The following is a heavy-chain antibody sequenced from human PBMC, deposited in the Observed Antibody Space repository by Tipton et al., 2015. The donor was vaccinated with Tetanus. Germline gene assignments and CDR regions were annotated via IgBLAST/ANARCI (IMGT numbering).Heavy chain of an antibody. Sequence: QLVQSGAELKKPGASVKVSCTASGYTFTGYYMYWVRQAPGQGLEWVGWIDPNSGDTIYAQNFQGRVTMTRDTSISTVYMELSRLRSDDTAVYYCARDRGDYIYYGMDVWGPGTTVTVFS. J-gene: IGHJ6*02. CDR2: IDPNSGDT. CDR1: GYTFTGYY. D-gene: IGHD3-22*01. V-gene: IGHV1-2*02. CDR3: ARDRGDYIYYGMDV.